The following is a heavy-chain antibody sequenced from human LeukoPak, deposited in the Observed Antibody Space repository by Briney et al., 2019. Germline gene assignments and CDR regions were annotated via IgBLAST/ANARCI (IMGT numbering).Heavy chain of an antibody. V-gene: IGHV3-9*01. D-gene: IGHD3-22*01. CDR2: ISWNSGSI. CDR3: ARAGITMIVVAPYYYYGMDV. CDR1: GFAFDDYA. J-gene: IGHJ6*02. Sequence: PGGSLRLSCAASGFAFDDYAMHWVRQAPGKGLEWVSGISWNSGSIGYADSVKGRFTISRDNAKNSLYLQMNSLRAEDTAVYYCARAGITMIVVAPYYYYGMDVWGQGTTVTVSS.